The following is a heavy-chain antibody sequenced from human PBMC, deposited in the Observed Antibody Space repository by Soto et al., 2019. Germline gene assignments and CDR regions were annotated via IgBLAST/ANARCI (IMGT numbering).Heavy chain of an antibody. CDR2: IYYSGST. CDR3: ARRYGGNFDY. CDR1: VGAISSYY. J-gene: IGHJ4*02. D-gene: IGHD3-16*01. Sequence: QVQLQESGPGLVKPSETLSLTCIVSVGAISSYYWSWIRQPPGKGLEWIGYIYYSGSTNYNPSLKRRVTISVDTSKNQFSLKLSSVTAADTAVYYCARRYGGNFDYWGQGTLVTVSS. V-gene: IGHV4-59*01.